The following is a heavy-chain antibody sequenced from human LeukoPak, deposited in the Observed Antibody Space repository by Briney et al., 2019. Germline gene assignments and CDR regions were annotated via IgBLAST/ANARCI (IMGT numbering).Heavy chain of an antibody. Sequence: GASVKVSCKASGYTFTSYGISWVRQAPGQGLEWMGWMNPNSGNTGYAQKFQGRVTMTRNTSISTAYMELSSLRSEDTAVYYCARGPITMVRGVMGDYYYYYYMDVWGKGTTVTISS. CDR1: GYTFTSYG. CDR2: MNPNSGNT. J-gene: IGHJ6*03. D-gene: IGHD3-10*01. V-gene: IGHV1-8*02. CDR3: ARGPITMVRGVMGDYYYYYYMDV.